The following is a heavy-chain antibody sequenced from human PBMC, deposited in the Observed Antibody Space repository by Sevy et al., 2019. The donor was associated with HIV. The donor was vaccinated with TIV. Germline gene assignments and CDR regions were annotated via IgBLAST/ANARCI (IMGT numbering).Heavy chain of an antibody. Sequence: GGSLRLSCAASGFTFSDYYMSWIRQAPGKGLEWISYISSGGRTISYADSVKGRFTMSRDNAKNSLFLQMNSLRAEDTAFYYCARLRYNYGPYHFDLWGQGTLVTVSS. CDR2: ISSGGRTI. V-gene: IGHV3-11*01. D-gene: IGHD5-18*01. CDR3: ARLRYNYGPYHFDL. CDR1: GFTFSDYY. J-gene: IGHJ4*02.